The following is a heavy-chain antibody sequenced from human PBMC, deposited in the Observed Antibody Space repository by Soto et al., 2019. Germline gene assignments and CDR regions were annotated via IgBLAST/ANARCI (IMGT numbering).Heavy chain of an antibody. Sequence: QVQLVQSGAEVQKPGSSVKVSCKASGGTFSSYAISWVRQAPGQGLEWMGGIIPIFGTANYAQKFQGRVTITADESTSTAYMELSSLRSEDTAVYYCARFPTYYYGSGSDGRVYWGQGTLVTVSS. CDR3: ARFPTYYYGSGSDGRVY. CDR2: IIPIFGTA. V-gene: IGHV1-69*01. J-gene: IGHJ4*02. CDR1: GGTFSSYA. D-gene: IGHD3-10*01.